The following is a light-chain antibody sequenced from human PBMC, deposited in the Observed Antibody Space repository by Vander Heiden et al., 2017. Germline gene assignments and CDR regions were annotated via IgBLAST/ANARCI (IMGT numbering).Light chain of an antibody. Sequence: IVLTQSPATLSLSPGESATLSCRASQSVSSSYLAWYQQKPGQAPRLLIYGASSRASGIPDRFSGSGSGTDFTLTISRLEPEDFAVYYCQQYGSSPWTFGQGTKVXIK. CDR2: GAS. CDR3: QQYGSSPWT. J-gene: IGKJ1*01. V-gene: IGKV3-20*01. CDR1: QSVSSSY.